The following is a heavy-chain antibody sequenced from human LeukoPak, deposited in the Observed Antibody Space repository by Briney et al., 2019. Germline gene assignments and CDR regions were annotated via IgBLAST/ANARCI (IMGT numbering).Heavy chain of an antibody. CDR3: ASYFVGNGGRGY. Sequence: SENLSLTCTVSGDSINSGNSQWTWIRQPPGKGLEWLGSVYDSWNNYYNPSLESRITMSVDTSKNQYSLELSSVIAADTAVYYCASYFVGNGGRGYWGQGALVTVSS. CDR2: VYDSWNN. CDR1: GDSINSGNSQ. J-gene: IGHJ4*02. D-gene: IGHD3-10*02. V-gene: IGHV4-30-4*01.